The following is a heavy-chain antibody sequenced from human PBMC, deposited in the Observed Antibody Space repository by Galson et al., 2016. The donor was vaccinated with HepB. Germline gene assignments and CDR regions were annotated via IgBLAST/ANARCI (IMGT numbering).Heavy chain of an antibody. CDR1: GYTFTTYG. Sequence: SVKVSCKASGYTFTTYGITWVRQAPGQGLEWMGWISVYDGNTNYAQKFQGRVTMTTDKSTTTAYMELRNLRSDDTAVYYCARLLTTITAGGGYFDYWGQGSLVTVSS. CDR2: ISVYDGNT. J-gene: IGHJ4*02. V-gene: IGHV1-18*04. D-gene: IGHD4-11*01. CDR3: ARLLTTITAGGGYFDY.